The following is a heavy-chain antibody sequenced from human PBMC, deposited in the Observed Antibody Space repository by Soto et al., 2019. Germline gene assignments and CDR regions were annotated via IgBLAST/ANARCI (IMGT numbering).Heavy chain of an antibody. D-gene: IGHD3-3*01. V-gene: IGHV1-3*01. CDR2: INAGNGNT. J-gene: IGHJ6*02. CDR3: AREGALRADFWRGYPYYYYGMDV. Sequence: QVQLVQSGAEVKKPGASVKVSCKASGYTFTSYAMHWVRQAPGQRLEWMGWINAGNGNTKYSHKFQGRVTITRDTSASTAYMELSSLRSEDTAAYYCAREGALRADFWRGYPYYYYGMDVWGQGTTVTVSS. CDR1: GYTFTSYA.